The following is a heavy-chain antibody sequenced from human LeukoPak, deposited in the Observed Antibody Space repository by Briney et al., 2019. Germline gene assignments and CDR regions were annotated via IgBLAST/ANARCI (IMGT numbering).Heavy chain of an antibody. CDR2: ISSSSSTI. J-gene: IGHJ6*03. CDR1: GFTFSSYS. D-gene: IGHD1-26*01. CDR3: ARGGSGSSGGYFYYYYMDV. Sequence: GGSLRLSCAASGFTFSSYSMNWVRQAPGKGLEWVSYISSSSSTIYYADSVKGRFTISRDNAKNSLYLQMSSLRAEDTAVYYCARGGSGSSGGYFYYYYMDVWGKGTTVTVSS. V-gene: IGHV3-48*04.